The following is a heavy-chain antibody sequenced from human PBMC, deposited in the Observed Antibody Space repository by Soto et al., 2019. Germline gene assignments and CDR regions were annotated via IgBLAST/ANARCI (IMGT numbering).Heavy chain of an antibody. Sequence: QVQLVQSGAEVKKPGASVRVSCKTSGYTFINYGITWVRQAPGQGLEWMGWLSAYNGDTSSSEKLQDRFTMTTDTSTNKVYMDLRSLTSDDTAVYYCARWSAIVGGAEALDVWGQGTMVIVSS. CDR2: LSAYNGDT. J-gene: IGHJ3*01. CDR1: GYTFINYG. V-gene: IGHV1-18*01. CDR3: ARWSAIVGGAEALDV. D-gene: IGHD1-26*01.